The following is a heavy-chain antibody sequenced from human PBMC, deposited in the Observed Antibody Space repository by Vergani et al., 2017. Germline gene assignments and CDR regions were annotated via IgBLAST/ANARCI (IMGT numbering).Heavy chain of an antibody. CDR2: ISGSGGST. Sequence: EVQLLESGGGLAQPGGSLRLPCAASGFPFSSYAMSWVRQAPGKGLEWVSAISGSGGSTYYADSVKGRFTISRDNSKNTLYLQMNSLRAEDTAVYYCAKVRYSSSWYTFDYWGQGTLVTVSS. V-gene: IGHV3-23*01. CDR3: AKVRYSSSWYTFDY. CDR1: GFPFSSYA. D-gene: IGHD6-13*01. J-gene: IGHJ4*02.